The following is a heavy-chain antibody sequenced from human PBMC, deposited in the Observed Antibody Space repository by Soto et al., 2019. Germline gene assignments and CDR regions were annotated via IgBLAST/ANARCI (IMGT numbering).Heavy chain of an antibody. CDR3: ARDLIAVAGNAFDI. V-gene: IGHV4-59*01. D-gene: IGHD6-19*01. Sequence: SETLSLTCTVSGGSISSYYWSWIRQPPGKGLEWIGYIYYSGSTNYNPSLKSRVTISVDTSKNQFSLKLSSVTAADTAVYYCARDLIAVAGNAFDIWGQGTMVT. CDR1: GGSISSYY. CDR2: IYYSGST. J-gene: IGHJ3*02.